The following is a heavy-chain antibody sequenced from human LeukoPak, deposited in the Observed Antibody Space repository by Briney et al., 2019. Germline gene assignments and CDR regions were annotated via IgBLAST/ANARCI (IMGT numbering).Heavy chain of an antibody. CDR2: INGNSGDT. V-gene: IGHV1-18*01. J-gene: IGHJ6*02. D-gene: IGHD2-15*01. Sequence: ASVKVSCTASGYIYSSHGLSWVRQAPGQGLEWMGWINGNSGDTEFAHQFQDRVTMTRDTSKGTAYLELRSLRSDDTAMSFCARDLTGCSGAACYGENFGMDVWGQGTTVIVS. CDR1: GYIYSSHG. CDR3: ARDLTGCSGAACYGENFGMDV.